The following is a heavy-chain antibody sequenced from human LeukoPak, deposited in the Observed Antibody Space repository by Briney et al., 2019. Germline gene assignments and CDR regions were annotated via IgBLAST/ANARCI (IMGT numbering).Heavy chain of an antibody. Sequence: GESLKISCKGSGYSFTSYWIGWVRQMPGKGLEWMGIIYPGDSDTRYSPSFQGQVTISADKSINTAYLQWSSLKASDTAMYYCARRGYSYGYGTPGKYYYYMDVWGKGTTVTVSS. J-gene: IGHJ6*03. V-gene: IGHV5-51*01. D-gene: IGHD5-18*01. CDR1: GYSFTSYW. CDR2: IYPGDSDT. CDR3: ARRGYSYGYGTPGKYYYYMDV.